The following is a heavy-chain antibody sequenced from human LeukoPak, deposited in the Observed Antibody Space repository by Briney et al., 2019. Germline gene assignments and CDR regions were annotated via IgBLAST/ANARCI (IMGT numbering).Heavy chain of an antibody. D-gene: IGHD5-18*01. CDR3: ARSTGYNNGNADDH. CDR2: INHSGST. V-gene: IGHV4-34*01. J-gene: IGHJ5*02. CDR1: GGSFSGYY. Sequence: SETLSLTCAVYGGSFSGYYWSWIRQPPGKGLEWIGEINHSGSTNYNPSLKSRVTISVDTSKNQFSLKLSSVTAADTAVYYCARSTGYNNGNADDHWGQGTLVTISA.